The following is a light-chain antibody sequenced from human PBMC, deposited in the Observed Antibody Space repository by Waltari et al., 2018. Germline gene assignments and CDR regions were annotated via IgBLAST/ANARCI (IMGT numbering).Light chain of an antibody. J-gene: IGLJ2*01. Sequence: QSVLPQPPSASGTPGPRVTISCSGSSSNIGSNTVHWYQQLPGTAPKLLIYSNNQRPSGVPDRFSGSKSGTSASLAISGLQSEDEADYYCAAWDDSLNGLVFGGGTKLTVL. CDR3: AAWDDSLNGLV. V-gene: IGLV1-44*01. CDR1: SSNIGSNT. CDR2: SNN.